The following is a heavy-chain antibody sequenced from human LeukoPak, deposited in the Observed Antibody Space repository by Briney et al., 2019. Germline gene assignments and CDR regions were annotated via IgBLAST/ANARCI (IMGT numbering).Heavy chain of an antibody. J-gene: IGHJ4*02. CDR1: GYTFSSYG. CDR2: ISGYNGNI. D-gene: IGHD3-22*01. CDR3: ARSQYYYDSGGSLYFDY. Sequence: ASVKVSCKASGYTFSSYGVSWVRQAPGQGLEWMGWISGYNGNINYAQKLQGRVTMATDTSTSTAYMELRSLRSDDTAVYYCARSQYYYDSGGSLYFDYWGQGTLVTVSS. V-gene: IGHV1-18*01.